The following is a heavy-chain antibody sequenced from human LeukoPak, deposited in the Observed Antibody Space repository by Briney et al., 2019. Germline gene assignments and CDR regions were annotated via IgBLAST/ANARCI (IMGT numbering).Heavy chain of an antibody. CDR1: GFTFSSYS. CDR2: ISSSSSTI. CDR3: ARVQSSGWRYFDY. V-gene: IGHV3-48*01. Sequence: GGSLRLSCAASGFTFSSYSMNWVRQAPGRGLEGVSYISSSSSTIYYADSVKGRFTISRDNSKNTLYLQMNTLRAEDAAVYYCARVQSSGWRYFDYWGQGTLVTVSS. D-gene: IGHD6-19*01. J-gene: IGHJ4*02.